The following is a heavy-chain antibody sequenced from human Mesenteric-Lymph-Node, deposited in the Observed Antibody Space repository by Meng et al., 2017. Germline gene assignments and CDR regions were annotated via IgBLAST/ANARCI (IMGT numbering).Heavy chain of an antibody. V-gene: IGHV1-18*01. CDR3: ARLRRASYYDSSGYPDY. CDR2: ISAYNGNT. Sequence: ASVKVSCKASGYTFTSYGISWVRQAPGQGLEWMGWISAYNGNTNYAQKLQGRVTTTTDTSTSTAYMELRSLRSDDTAVYYCARLRRASYYDSSGYPDYWGQGTLVTVSS. CDR1: GYTFTSYG. D-gene: IGHD3-22*01. J-gene: IGHJ4*02.